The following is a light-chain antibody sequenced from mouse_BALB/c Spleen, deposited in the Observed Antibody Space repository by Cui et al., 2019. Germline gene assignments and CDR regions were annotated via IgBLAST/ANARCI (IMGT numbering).Light chain of an antibody. J-gene: IGKJ1*01. CDR2: STS. V-gene: IGKV10-96*01. Sequence: DIPMTQTTSSLLASLGDRVTISCRTSQDINNCLNWYQQRPDETVKLLIYSTSRLHSGGPSRFSGSGSGTDYLLTISDLEQEDIATYFCQQGKMLPWTFGGGTKLEIK. CDR3: QQGKMLPWT. CDR1: QDINNC.